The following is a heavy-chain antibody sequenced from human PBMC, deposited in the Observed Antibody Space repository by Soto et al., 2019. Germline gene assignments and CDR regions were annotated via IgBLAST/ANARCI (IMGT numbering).Heavy chain of an antibody. CDR1: GGSISSGGYS. J-gene: IGHJ3*02. V-gene: IGHV4-30-2*01. CDR2: IYHSGST. CDR3: ARVRGGPGRAFDI. Sequence: SETLSLTCAVSGGSISSGGYSWSWIRQPPGKGLEWIGYIYHSGSTYYNPSLKSRVTISVDRSKNQFSLKLSSVTAADTAVYYCARVRGGPGRAFDIWGQGTMVTVSS. D-gene: IGHD3-16*01.